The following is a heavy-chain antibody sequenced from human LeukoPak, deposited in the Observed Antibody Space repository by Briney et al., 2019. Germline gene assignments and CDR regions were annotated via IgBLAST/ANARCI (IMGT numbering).Heavy chain of an antibody. Sequence: ASVKVSCKASGYTFANYYIHWVRQAPGQGLEWMGIINPSGDSASYAQKFQGRVTMTRDTSTSTVYMELSSLRSEDTAVYYCARAGYSSSWYYFDYWGQGTLVTVSS. CDR2: INPSGDSA. V-gene: IGHV1-46*01. D-gene: IGHD6-13*01. CDR3: ARAGYSSSWYYFDY. CDR1: GYTFANYY. J-gene: IGHJ4*02.